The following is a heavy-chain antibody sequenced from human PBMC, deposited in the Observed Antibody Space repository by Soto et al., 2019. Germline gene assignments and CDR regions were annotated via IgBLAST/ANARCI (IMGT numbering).Heavy chain of an antibody. CDR1: GYTFTSYG. CDR3: ARDSPEDYGDFDH. D-gene: IGHD4-17*01. CDR2: ISAYNGNT. Sequence: AAVEVSFKASGYTFTSYGISWVRQAPGQGLAWMGWISAYNGNTNYAQKLQGRVTMTTDKSTSTAYLELSSLRSEDTAVYYWARDSPEDYGDFDHWGQGTLVTVSS. V-gene: IGHV1-18*01. J-gene: IGHJ4*02.